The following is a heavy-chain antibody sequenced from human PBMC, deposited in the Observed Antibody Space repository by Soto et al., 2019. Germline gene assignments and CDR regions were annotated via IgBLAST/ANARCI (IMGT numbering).Heavy chain of an antibody. CDR2: IYYSGST. CDR1: GGSVTGYH. Sequence: SETLSLTCTVSGGSVTGYHWSWIRQPPGKGLEWIGYIYYSGSTNYNPSLKSRVTISVDTSKNQFSLKLSSVTAADTAVYYCAYCSSTSCYARLSYWGQGALVTVSS. CDR3: AYCSSTSCYARLSY. D-gene: IGHD2-2*01. V-gene: IGHV4-59*02. J-gene: IGHJ4*02.